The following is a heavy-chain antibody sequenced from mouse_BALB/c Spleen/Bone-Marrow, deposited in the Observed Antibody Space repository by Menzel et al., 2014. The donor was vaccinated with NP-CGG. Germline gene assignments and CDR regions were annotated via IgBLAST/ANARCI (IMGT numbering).Heavy chain of an antibody. CDR2: IDTSDSYT. V-gene: IGHV1-69*01. Sequence: VQLQESGAELVMPGASVKMSCKASGYTFTDYWMHWVKQRPGQGLEWIGAIDTSDSYTSCNQKFKGKATLTVDESSSTAYMQLSSLTSEDSAVYYCAFYYGNYGDYWGQGTTLTVSS. CDR1: GYTFTDYW. D-gene: IGHD2-1*01. J-gene: IGHJ2*01. CDR3: AFYYGNYGDY.